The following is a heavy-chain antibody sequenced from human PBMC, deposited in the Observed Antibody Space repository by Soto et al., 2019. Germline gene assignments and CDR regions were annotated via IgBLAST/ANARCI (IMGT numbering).Heavy chain of an antibody. CDR3: PAGYTTGPDAFDI. Sequence: PGESLKISCNGSGYNFANYWIGWVRQMPGKGLEWMGMIFPGDSDTKNSPSLQGQITMSVDKSDSSAYLQWRSLKASDTAMYYCPAGYTTGPDAFDIWGQGTMVTV. J-gene: IGHJ3*02. CDR2: IFPGDSDT. V-gene: IGHV5-51*01. D-gene: IGHD6-13*01. CDR1: GYNFANYW.